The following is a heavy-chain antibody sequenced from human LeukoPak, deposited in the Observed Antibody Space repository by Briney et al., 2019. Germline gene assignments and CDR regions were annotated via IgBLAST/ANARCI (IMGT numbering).Heavy chain of an antibody. Sequence: GKSLRLSCAASGFTFSSSAMHWVRQAPGKGLEWVAVISYGGNTKYYADSVKGRFTISRDNAENSLYLQMNSLRAEDTAVYYCARGLGEYGDYWGQGTLVTVSS. D-gene: IGHD3-16*01. CDR1: GFTFSSSA. V-gene: IGHV3-30*03. J-gene: IGHJ4*02. CDR2: ISYGGNTK. CDR3: ARGLGEYGDY.